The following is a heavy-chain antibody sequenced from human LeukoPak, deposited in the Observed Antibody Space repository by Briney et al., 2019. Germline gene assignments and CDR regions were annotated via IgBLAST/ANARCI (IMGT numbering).Heavy chain of an antibody. D-gene: IGHD5-24*01. CDR2: ISSGGGST. V-gene: IGHV3-23*01. CDR3: ARDRDGYNFFDY. CDR1: GFTFSSYP. J-gene: IGHJ4*02. Sequence: GGSLRLSCAASGFTFSSYPMSWVRQAPGKGLEWVSAISSGGGSTWYADSVKGRFTISRDNSKNTLYLQMNSLRAEDTAVYYCARDRDGYNFFDYWGQGTLVTVSS.